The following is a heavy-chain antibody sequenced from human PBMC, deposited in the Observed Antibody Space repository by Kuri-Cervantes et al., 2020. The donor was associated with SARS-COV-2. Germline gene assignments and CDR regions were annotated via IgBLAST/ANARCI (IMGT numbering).Heavy chain of an antibody. D-gene: IGHD3-3*01. CDR1: GYTFTSYG. J-gene: IGHJ4*02. V-gene: IGHV1-18*04. Sequence: ASVKVSCKASGYTFTSYGISWVRQAPGQGLEWMGWISAYNGNTNYAQKLQGGVTMATDTSTSTAYMELRSLRSDDTAVYYCARVLRFLEWLPQPQYYFDYWGQGTLVTVSS. CDR2: ISAYNGNT. CDR3: ARVLRFLEWLPQPQYYFDY.